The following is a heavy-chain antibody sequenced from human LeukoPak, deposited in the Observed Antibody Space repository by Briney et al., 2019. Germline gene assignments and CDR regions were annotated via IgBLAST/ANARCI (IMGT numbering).Heavy chain of an antibody. V-gene: IGHV3-53*05. CDR2: IYSGGST. J-gene: IGHJ1*01. Sequence: GGSLRLSCAASGFTVSSNYMSGVRKAPGKGVEGVSVIYSGGSTYYAGSVKGRFTISRDNSKNTLYLQMNSLRAEDTAVYYCAREGYCSGGSCWRYFQHWGQGTLVTVSS. CDR3: AREGYCSGGSCWRYFQH. CDR1: GFTVSSNY. D-gene: IGHD2-15*01.